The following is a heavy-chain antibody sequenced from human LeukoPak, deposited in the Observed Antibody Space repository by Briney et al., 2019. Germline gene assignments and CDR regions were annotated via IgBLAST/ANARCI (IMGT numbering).Heavy chain of an antibody. J-gene: IGHJ5*02. CDR2: ISNSADIT. CDR3: AKSLILGSGKNNWFDP. CDR1: GFTFSNYA. D-gene: IGHD3-10*01. V-gene: IGHV3-23*01. Sequence: PGGSLRLSCAASGFTFSNYAMSWARQAPGKGLEWVSTISNSADITDYADSVKGRLTISRDNSKNTLYLQMNSLRAEDTAVYYCAKSLILGSGKNNWFDPWGQGTLVTVSS.